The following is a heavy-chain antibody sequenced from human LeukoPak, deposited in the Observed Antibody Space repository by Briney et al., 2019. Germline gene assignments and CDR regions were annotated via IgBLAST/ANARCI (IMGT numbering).Heavy chain of an antibody. J-gene: IGHJ6*02. V-gene: IGHV4-30-2*01. CDR1: GGSISSGGYS. Sequence: SQTLSLTCAVSGGSISSGGYSWSWIRQPPGKGLEWIGYIYHSGSTYYNPSLKGRVTISVDRSKNQFSLKLSSVTAADTAVYYCATIRDYYYYGMDVWGQGTTVTVSS. CDR2: IYHSGST. CDR3: ATIRDYYYYGMDV.